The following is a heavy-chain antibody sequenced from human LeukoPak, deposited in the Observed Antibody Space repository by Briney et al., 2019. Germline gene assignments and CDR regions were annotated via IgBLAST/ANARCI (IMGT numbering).Heavy chain of an antibody. D-gene: IGHD2-2*01. CDR2: IKEDGSEI. CDR3: ARGLSYQDDY. V-gene: IGHV3-7*02. J-gene: IGHJ4*02. Sequence: PGGSLRLSCAASGFTFSTYWMSWVRQAPGKGLEWVANIKEDGSEINYADSVRGRFTISRDNAKNSLYLQMNSLRAEDTAVYYCARGLSYQDDYWGQGTLVTVSS. CDR1: GFTFSTYW.